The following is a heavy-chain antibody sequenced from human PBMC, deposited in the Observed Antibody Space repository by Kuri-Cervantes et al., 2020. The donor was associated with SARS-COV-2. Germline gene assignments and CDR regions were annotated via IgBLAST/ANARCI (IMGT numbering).Heavy chain of an antibody. CDR2: FDPEDGET. CDR3: ATGPPETVRWFDP. V-gene: IGHV1-24*01. J-gene: IGHJ5*02. Sequence: ASVKVSCKASGDTFRSYGISWVRQAPGKGLEWMGGFDPEDGETIYAQKFQGRVTMTEDTSTDTAYMELSSLRSEDTAVYYCATGPPETVRWFDPWGQGTLVTVSS. D-gene: IGHD1-14*01. CDR1: GDTFRSYG.